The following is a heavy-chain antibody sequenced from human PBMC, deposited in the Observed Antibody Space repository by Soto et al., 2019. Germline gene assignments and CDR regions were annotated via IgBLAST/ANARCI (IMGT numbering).Heavy chain of an antibody. CDR1: GFSFSSYG. V-gene: IGHV3-30*18. CDR2: ISNDESRK. CDR3: AKGPYCSGGSCYWNYFDY. J-gene: IGHJ4*02. D-gene: IGHD2-15*01. Sequence: GGSLRLSCTASGFSFSSYGMHWVRQAPGKGLEWVAVISNDESRKFYAGSVKGRFTVSRDNSKNSLYMQMDGLRAEDTAVYYCAKGPYCSGGSCYWNYFDYWGQGTLVTVSS.